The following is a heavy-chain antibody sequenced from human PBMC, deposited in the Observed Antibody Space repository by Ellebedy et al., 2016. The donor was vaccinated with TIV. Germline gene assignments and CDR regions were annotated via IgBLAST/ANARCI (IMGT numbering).Heavy chain of an antibody. J-gene: IGHJ4*02. CDR2: IDPSGTTI. V-gene: IGHV3-11*01. D-gene: IGHD2-15*01. CDR1: GFTFSDYY. Sequence: GESLKISXAASGFTFSDYYMKWFRQAPGKGLEWVSYIDPSGTTIYYADSVKGRFTVSRDNANNSLFLQMNRLRAEDTAVYYCARRKDYWGQGTLVTVSS. CDR3: ARRKDY.